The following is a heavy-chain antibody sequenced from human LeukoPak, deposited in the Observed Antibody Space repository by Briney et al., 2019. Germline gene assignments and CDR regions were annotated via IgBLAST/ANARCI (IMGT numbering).Heavy chain of an antibody. D-gene: IGHD3-22*01. Sequence: SETLSLTCTVSGGSISSDYWSWIRQPPGKGLQWIGYIHNTGSTNYNPSLKSRVTISVDTSKNQFSLKLSSVTAADTAVYYCARGCRSGYCVLTNWGQGTLVTVSS. CDR3: ARGCRSGYCVLTN. J-gene: IGHJ4*02. V-gene: IGHV4-59*12. CDR1: GGSISSDY. CDR2: IHNTGST.